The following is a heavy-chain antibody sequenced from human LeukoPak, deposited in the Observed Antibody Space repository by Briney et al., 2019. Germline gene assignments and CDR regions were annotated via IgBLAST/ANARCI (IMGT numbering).Heavy chain of an antibody. CDR3: AKDSRGYGGSDPDY. V-gene: IGHV3-66*01. Sequence: GGSLRLSCAASGFTVSSNYMSWVRQAPGKGLEWVSVIYSGGSTYYADSVKGRFTISRDNSKNTLYLQMNSLRAEDTAVYYCAKDSRGYGGSDPDYWGQGTLVTVSS. CDR2: IYSGGST. CDR1: GFTVSSNY. J-gene: IGHJ4*02. D-gene: IGHD5-12*01.